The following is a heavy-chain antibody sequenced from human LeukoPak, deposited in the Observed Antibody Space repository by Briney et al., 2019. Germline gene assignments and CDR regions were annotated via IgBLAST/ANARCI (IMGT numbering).Heavy chain of an antibody. Sequence: GGSLRLSCAASGFTFSSYGMHWVRQAPGKGLEWVAVIWYDGSNRYYADSVKGRFTISRDNSKNTVYLQMNSLRVEDTAVYYCARDLGSAAWFDPWGQGTLVTVSS. J-gene: IGHJ5*02. V-gene: IGHV3-33*01. D-gene: IGHD3-10*01. CDR1: GFTFSSYG. CDR3: ARDLGSAAWFDP. CDR2: IWYDGSNR.